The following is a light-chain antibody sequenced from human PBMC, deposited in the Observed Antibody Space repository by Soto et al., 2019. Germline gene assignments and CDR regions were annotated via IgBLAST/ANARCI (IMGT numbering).Light chain of an antibody. CDR2: DVS. CDR3: SSYTSSSTLVV. Sequence: QSVLTQPASVSGSPGQSITISCTGTSSDIGDYNYVSWYQQHPGKAPKLMIYDVSNRPSGVSNRFSGSKSGNTASLTISGLQAEDEADYYCSSYTSSSTLVVFGTGTKLTVL. CDR1: SSDIGDYNY. J-gene: IGLJ1*01. V-gene: IGLV2-14*01.